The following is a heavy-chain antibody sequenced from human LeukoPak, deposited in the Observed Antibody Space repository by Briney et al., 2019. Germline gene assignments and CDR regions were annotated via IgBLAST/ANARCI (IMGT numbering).Heavy chain of an antibody. CDR1: GDSVSSNSAA. CDR2: TYYRSKWFN. J-gene: IGHJ3*01. CDR3: TRGGGAFEV. Sequence: SQTLSLTCAISGDSVSSNSAAWNWIRQSPSRGLEWLGRTYYRSKWFNAYAPSVKGRIIINPDLSKNQFPLQLNSMTPEDTAVYYCTRGGGAFEVWGQGTTVTVS. V-gene: IGHV6-1*01.